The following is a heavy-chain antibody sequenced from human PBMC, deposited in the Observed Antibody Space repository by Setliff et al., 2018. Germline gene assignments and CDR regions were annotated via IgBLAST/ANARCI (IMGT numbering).Heavy chain of an antibody. J-gene: IGHJ6*03. D-gene: IGHD3-3*01. CDR1: GGSISTYY. V-gene: IGHV4-59*01. CDR2: VYYSGTT. CDR3: ARMSGFQYIDV. Sequence: SETLSLTCTVSGGSISTYYWSWIRQPPGKGLEFIGYVYYSGTTNYDPSLKSRVTMSVDTSKNQFSLKLSSVTAADTAVYYCARMSGFQYIDVWGKGTTVTVS.